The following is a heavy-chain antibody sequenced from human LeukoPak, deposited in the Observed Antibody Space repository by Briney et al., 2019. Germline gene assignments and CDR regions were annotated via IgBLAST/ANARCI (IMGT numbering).Heavy chain of an antibody. D-gene: IGHD1/OR15-1a*01. Sequence: GGSLRLSCAASGFTFSSYAMSWVRQAPGKGLEWVSGFSGNGGSTYYADSVKGRFTISRDNSKNTLYLQMTSLRVEDTAVYYCAKAGNIRFDYWGQGTLVTVSS. CDR3: AKAGNIRFDY. CDR1: GFTFSSYA. V-gene: IGHV3-23*01. J-gene: IGHJ4*02. CDR2: FSGNGGST.